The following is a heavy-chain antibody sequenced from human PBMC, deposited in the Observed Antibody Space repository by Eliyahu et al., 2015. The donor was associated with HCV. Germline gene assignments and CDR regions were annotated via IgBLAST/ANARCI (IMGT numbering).Heavy chain of an antibody. D-gene: IGHD3-22*01. Sequence: QLQLQESGPGLVKPSETLSLTCTVSGGSISTSSYYWGWIRQPPGKGLEWIGTIYYSGSTYYTPSLRSRVTISVDTSKNQFSLKLSSVTAADTAIYYCARQILDSGGYLYYFDYWGQGTLVTVSS. J-gene: IGHJ4*02. V-gene: IGHV4-39*01. CDR3: ARQILDSGGYLYYFDY. CDR2: IYYSGST. CDR1: GGSISTSSYY.